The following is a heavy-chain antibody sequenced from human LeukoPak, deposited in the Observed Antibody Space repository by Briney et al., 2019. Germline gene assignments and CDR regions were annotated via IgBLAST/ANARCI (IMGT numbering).Heavy chain of an antibody. CDR2: ISSSGSTI. J-gene: IGHJ6*03. V-gene: IGHV3-11*04. CDR1: GFTFSDYY. Sequence: GGSLRLSCAASGFTFSDYYMSWIRQAPGKGLEWVSYISSSGSTIYYADSVKGRFTISRDNAKNSLYLQMNSLRAEDTAVYYCARTQGDYYYYYMDVWGKGTTVTVSS. CDR3: ARTQGDYYYYYMDV.